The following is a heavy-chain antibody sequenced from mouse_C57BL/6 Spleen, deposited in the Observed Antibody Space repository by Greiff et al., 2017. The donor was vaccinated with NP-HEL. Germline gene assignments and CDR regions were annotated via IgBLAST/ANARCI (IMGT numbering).Heavy chain of an antibody. V-gene: IGHV1-64*01. D-gene: IGHD2-4*01. Sequence: VQLQQPGAELVKPGASVKLSCKASGYTFTSYWMHWVKQRPGQGLEWIGMIHPNSGSTNYNEKFKSKATLTVDKSSSTAYMQLSSLTSEDSAVYYCAREGDCDVGYFDVWGTGTTVTVSS. CDR1: GYTFTSYW. CDR3: AREGDCDVGYFDV. CDR2: IHPNSGST. J-gene: IGHJ1*03.